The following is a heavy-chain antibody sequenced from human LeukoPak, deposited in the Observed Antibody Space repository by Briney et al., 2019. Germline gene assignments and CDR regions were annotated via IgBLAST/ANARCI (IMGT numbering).Heavy chain of an antibody. CDR1: GYTFTSYY. J-gene: IGHJ6*03. V-gene: IGHV1-8*01. Sequence: AVKLFCKASGYTFTSYYINWLRQAAEQGLDWMVWMNPNSGSAVYAQKFQGRVTMTRNTSISTAYMELSSMRSEDTAVYYCARSLVTTHYYYYMDVWGKGTTVTVSS. D-gene: IGHD4-11*01. CDR3: ARSLVTTHYYYYMDV. CDR2: MNPNSGSA.